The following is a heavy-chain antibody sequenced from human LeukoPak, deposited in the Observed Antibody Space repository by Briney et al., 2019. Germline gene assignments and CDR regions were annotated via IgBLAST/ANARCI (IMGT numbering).Heavy chain of an antibody. Sequence: GGSLRLSCAASGFTFSSYAMHWVRQAPGKGLEWVAVISYDGSNKYYADSVKGRFTISRDNSKNTLYLQMNSLRAEDTAVYYCARVEVFGYCRDCLGDAFDIWAKGQWSPSLQ. D-gene: IGHD2-2*03. V-gene: IGHV3-30*14. CDR3: ARVEVFGYCRDCLGDAFDI. CDR1: GFTFSSYA. CDR2: ISYDGSNK. J-gene: IGHJ3*02.